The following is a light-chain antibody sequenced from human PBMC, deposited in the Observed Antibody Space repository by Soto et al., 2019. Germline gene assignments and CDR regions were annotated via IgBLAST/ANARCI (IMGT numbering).Light chain of an antibody. Sequence: QSALTQPASVSGSPVQSITISCTGTSSDIGSYNLVSWYQQHPGIDPKFMIYEGSKRPSGVSNRFSGSKSGNTASLTIYGLQDEDEADYYCCSYAGGSNWVFGGGTQLTVL. CDR1: SSDIGSYNL. CDR2: EGS. J-gene: IGLJ3*02. V-gene: IGLV2-23*01. CDR3: CSYAGGSNWV.